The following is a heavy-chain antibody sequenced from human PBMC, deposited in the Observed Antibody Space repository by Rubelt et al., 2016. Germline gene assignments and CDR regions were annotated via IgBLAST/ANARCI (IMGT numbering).Heavy chain of an antibody. J-gene: IGHJ4*02. CDR2: INSDGSNT. CDR1: GFTFSNYW. V-gene: IGHV3-74*01. CDR3: AREGFVAENY. Sequence: EVQLVESGGGVVQPGGSLRLSCAASGFTFSNYWMHWVRQAPGKGLVWVSRINSDGSNTNYADSVKGRFTISRDNAKNSLYLQMNSLKAEDTAVYYCAREGFVAENYWGQGTLVTVSA. D-gene: IGHD2-15*01.